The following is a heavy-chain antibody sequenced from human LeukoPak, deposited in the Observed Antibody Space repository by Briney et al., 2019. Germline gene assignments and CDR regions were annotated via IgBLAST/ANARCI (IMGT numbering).Heavy chain of an antibody. J-gene: IGHJ4*02. CDR3: AQVPIDESIVVLPAAPWWYLDY. Sequence: GGSLRLSCAASGFTFSSYAMSWVRQAPGKGLEWVSAISCSGGSTYYADSVKDRFTISRDNSKNTLYLQMNSLRSEDTAVYYCAQVPIDESIVVLPAAPWWYLDYWGRGTLVSVSS. CDR2: ISCSGGST. D-gene: IGHD2-2*01. CDR1: GFTFSSYA. V-gene: IGHV3-23*01.